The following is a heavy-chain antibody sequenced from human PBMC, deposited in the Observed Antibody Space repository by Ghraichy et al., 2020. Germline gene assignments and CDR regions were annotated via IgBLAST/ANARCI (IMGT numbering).Heavy chain of an antibody. D-gene: IGHD2-2*01. CDR3: ARSDCSSTSCYWDWFDP. CDR1: GGTFSSYA. J-gene: IGHJ5*02. V-gene: IGHV1-69*10. Sequence: SVKVSCKASGGTFSSYAISWVRQAPGQGLEWMGGIIPIFGIANYAQKFQGRVTITADKSTSTAYMELSSLRSEDTAVYYCARSDCSSTSCYWDWFDPWGQGTLVTVSS. CDR2: IIPIFGIA.